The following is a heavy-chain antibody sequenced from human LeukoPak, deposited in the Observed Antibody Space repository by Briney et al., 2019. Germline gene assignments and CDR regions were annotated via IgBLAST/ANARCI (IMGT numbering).Heavy chain of an antibody. CDR2: IKQDGSEK. J-gene: IGHJ6*02. V-gene: IGHV3-7*01. Sequence: SGGSLRLSCAASGFTFSSYLMSWVRQAPGKGLEWVANIKQDGSEKYYVDSVKGRFTISRDNAKNSLYLQMNSLRAEDTAVYYCAREVDIVVVPAAIYYYYYGMDVWGQGTTVTVSS. D-gene: IGHD2-2*03. CDR3: AREVDIVVVPAAIYYYYYGMDV. CDR1: GFTFSSYL.